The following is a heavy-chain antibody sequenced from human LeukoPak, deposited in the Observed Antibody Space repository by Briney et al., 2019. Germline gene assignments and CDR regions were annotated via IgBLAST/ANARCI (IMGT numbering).Heavy chain of an antibody. CDR2: IWYDGSNK. CDR3: ARDSRLNWFDP. V-gene: IGHV3-33*08. D-gene: IGHD6-13*01. J-gene: IGHJ5*02. CDR1: GFTFSSYS. Sequence: GGSLRLSCAASGFTFSSYSMNWVRQAPGKGLEWVAVIWYDGSNKYYADSVKGRFTISRDNSKNTLYLQMNSLRAEDTAAYYCARDSRLNWFDPWGQGTLVTASS.